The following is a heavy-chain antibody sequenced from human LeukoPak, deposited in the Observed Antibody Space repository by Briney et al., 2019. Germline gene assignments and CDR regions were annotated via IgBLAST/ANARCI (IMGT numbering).Heavy chain of an antibody. CDR3: ARSHMTTVPYYYYMDV. J-gene: IGHJ6*03. D-gene: IGHD4-11*01. V-gene: IGHV4-61*02. CDR1: GGSISRGSYY. Sequence: SETLSLTCIVSGGSISRGSYYWNWIRQPAGKGLEWMGRVYNSGSTNYNPSLKSRVTMSVDTSKNQFSLKLSSVTAADTAVYYCARSHMTTVPYYYYMDVWGKGTTVTVSS. CDR2: VYNSGST.